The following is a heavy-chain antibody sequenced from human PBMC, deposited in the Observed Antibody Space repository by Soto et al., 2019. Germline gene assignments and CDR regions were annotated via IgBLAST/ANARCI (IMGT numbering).Heavy chain of an antibody. D-gene: IGHD5-12*01. J-gene: IGHJ6*02. CDR2: TYYRSKWYN. CDR1: GDSVSSNSAA. CDR3: ARDASGYDWYYYGMDV. Sequence: SQTLSRTCAISGDSVSSNSAAWKWIRQCPSRGLEWLGRTYYRSKWYNDYAVSVKSRITINPDTSKNQFSLQLNSVTPEDTAVYYCARDASGYDWYYYGMDVWGQGTTVTVSS. V-gene: IGHV6-1*01.